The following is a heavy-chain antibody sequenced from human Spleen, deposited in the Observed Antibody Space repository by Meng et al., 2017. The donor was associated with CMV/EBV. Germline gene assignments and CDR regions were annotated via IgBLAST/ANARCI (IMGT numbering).Heavy chain of an antibody. CDR2: VNHSGGT. CDR3: ARKSGSPFDY. CDR1: GGSFSSYY. D-gene: IGHD1-26*01. J-gene: IGHJ4*02. V-gene: IGHV4-34*01. Sequence: SETLSLTCAVYGGSFSSYYWTWIRQPPGKGLEWIGEVNHSGGTNYNPSLKSRVTISVDTSKNQFSLKLSSLIAADTAVYYCARKSGSPFDYWGQGTLVTVSS.